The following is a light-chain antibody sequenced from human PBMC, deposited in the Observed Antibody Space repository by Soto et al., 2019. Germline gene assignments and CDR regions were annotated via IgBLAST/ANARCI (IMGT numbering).Light chain of an antibody. CDR2: DAS. J-gene: IGKJ4*01. V-gene: IGKV3-11*01. CDR3: QQRSNWPSLT. Sequence: EIMLLQSPATLSLTPGERATLSCRASQSVGSYLAWYQHKPGQAPRLLISDASNRATGIPARFSGSGSETDFTLTISSLEPEDSAVYYCQQRSNWPSLTFGGGTKVDIK. CDR1: QSVGSY.